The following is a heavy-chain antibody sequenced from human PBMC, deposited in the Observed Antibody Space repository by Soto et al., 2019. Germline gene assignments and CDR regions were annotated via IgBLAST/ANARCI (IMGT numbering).Heavy chain of an antibody. CDR2: IIPIFGAA. Sequence: SVKVSCKASGGTFSSYAISWVRQAPGQGLEWMGGIIPIFGAANYAQKFQGRVTITADKSTSTAYMELSSLRSEDTAVYYCARDVGGGSGWYNDYWGQGTLVTVSS. CDR1: GGTFSSYA. D-gene: IGHD6-19*01. J-gene: IGHJ4*02. CDR3: ARDVGGGSGWYNDY. V-gene: IGHV1-69*06.